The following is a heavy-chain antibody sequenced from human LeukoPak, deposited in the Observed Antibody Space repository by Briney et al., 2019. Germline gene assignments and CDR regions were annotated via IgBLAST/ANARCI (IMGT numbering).Heavy chain of an antibody. Sequence: GGSLRLSCAASGFTFSNYWMSWIRQASGKGLEWVANIKQDGSEKYYADSVKGRFTISRDNSKNTLYLQMNSLRAEDTAVYYCEKKRKVAGTSADYFDYWGQGTLVTVSS. D-gene: IGHD6-19*01. J-gene: IGHJ4*02. CDR3: EKKRKVAGTSADYFDY. V-gene: IGHV3-7*01. CDR1: GFTFSNYW. CDR2: IKQDGSEK.